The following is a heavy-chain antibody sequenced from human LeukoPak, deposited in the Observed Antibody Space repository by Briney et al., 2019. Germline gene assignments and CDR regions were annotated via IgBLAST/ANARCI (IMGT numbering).Heavy chain of an antibody. CDR3: ARVVANSYYYSMDV. CDR1: GYTFTSDG. Sequence: ASVKVSCKASGYTFTSDGISWGRHAPAQGRGWMGCGSAYNGNTNYTQKLQGRVTMTTDTSTSPAYMKLSSLRSADTAVYYCARVVANSYYYSMDVWGKGTTVTVPS. D-gene: IGHD2-15*01. CDR2: GSAYNGNT. J-gene: IGHJ6*03. V-gene: IGHV1-18*01.